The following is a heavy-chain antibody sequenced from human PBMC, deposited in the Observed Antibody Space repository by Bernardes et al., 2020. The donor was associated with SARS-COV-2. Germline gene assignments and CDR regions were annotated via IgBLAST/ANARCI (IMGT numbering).Heavy chain of an antibody. D-gene: IGHD4-17*01. CDR1: GASLNSGNYY. V-gene: IGHV4-61*02. CDR2: FHTGQGT. CDR3: ALTSVVPWAFDV. Sequence: LSLTCTVSGASLNSGNYYWSWIRQPAGKGLEYIGRFHTGQGTRYNPSLESRVTISIDTSKSQFSLELNSVTAAETAVYYCALTSVVPWAFDVWGPGTMVTVSS. J-gene: IGHJ3*01.